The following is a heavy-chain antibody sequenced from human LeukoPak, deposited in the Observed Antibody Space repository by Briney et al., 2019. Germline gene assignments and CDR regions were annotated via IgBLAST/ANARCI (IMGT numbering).Heavy chain of an antibody. V-gene: IGHV1-69*13. D-gene: IGHD3-22*01. J-gene: IGHJ3*02. CDR3: ARDLTDYDSSGYPGAFDI. CDR2: IIPIFGTA. Sequence: SVKVSCKASGGTFSSYAISWVRQAPGQGLEWMGGIIPIFGTANYAQKFQGRVTITADESTSTAYMELSSLRSEDTAVYYCARDLTDYDSSGYPGAFDIWGQGTMVTVSS. CDR1: GGTFSSYA.